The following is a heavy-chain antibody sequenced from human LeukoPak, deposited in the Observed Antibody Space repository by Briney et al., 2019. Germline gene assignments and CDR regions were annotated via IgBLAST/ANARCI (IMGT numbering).Heavy chain of an antibody. D-gene: IGHD3-9*01. CDR3: ANDGVYYAILTGYYSLPFDY. Sequence: PGGSLRLCCAASAFTFSSYAMSWVRQAPGKGLEWVSAISGSGGSTYYADSVKGRFTISRDNSKNTLYLQMNSLRAEDTAVYYCANDGVYYAILTGYYSLPFDYWGQGTLVTVSS. V-gene: IGHV3-23*01. J-gene: IGHJ4*02. CDR1: AFTFSSYA. CDR2: ISGSGGST.